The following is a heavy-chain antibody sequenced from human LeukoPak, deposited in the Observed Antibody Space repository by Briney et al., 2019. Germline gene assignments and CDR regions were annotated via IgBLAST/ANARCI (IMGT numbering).Heavy chain of an antibody. J-gene: IGHJ4*02. D-gene: IGHD3-22*01. V-gene: IGHV4-4*02. CDR2: MYHSGST. Sequence: PSETLSLTCAVSGGSISSSNWWSWVRQPPGKGLEWIGSMYHSGSTYYNPPLKSRVTISVDTSKNQFSLKLSSVTAADTAVYYCARGDLYYYDSSGPFGYWGQGTLVTVSS. CDR1: GGSISSSNW. CDR3: ARGDLYYYDSSGPFGY.